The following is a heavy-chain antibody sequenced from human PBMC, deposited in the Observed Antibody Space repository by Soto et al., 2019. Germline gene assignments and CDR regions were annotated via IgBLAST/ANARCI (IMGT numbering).Heavy chain of an antibody. D-gene: IGHD6-6*01. V-gene: IGHV1-18*04. Sequence: ASVKVSCETSGYTFKTYGINWVRQAPGQGLEWMGWISVYNGNTNYEQKFQDRVTMTTDTSTSTAYMELRSLRSDDTAVYYCARDSIAVRPGWFDPWGQGTLVTVSS. J-gene: IGHJ5*02. CDR2: ISVYNGNT. CDR1: GYTFKTYG. CDR3: ARDSIAVRPGWFDP.